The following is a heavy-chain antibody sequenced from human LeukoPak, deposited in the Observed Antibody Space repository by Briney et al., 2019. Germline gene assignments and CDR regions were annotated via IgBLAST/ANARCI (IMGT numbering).Heavy chain of an antibody. Sequence: GGSLKISCKGSGYSFTTYWIAWVRQMPGKGLEWMGIIYLGDSDTRYSPSFQGQVTISADKSISTAYLQWSSLKASDTAMYYCARRRHSGWSDLDPFDYWGQGTLVTVSS. V-gene: IGHV5-51*01. CDR2: IYLGDSDT. CDR1: GYSFTTYW. J-gene: IGHJ4*02. D-gene: IGHD6-19*01. CDR3: ARRRHSGWSDLDPFDY.